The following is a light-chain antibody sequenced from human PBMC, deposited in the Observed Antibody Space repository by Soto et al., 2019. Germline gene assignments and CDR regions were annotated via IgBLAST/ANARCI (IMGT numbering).Light chain of an antibody. Sequence: DLQMTQSPSSLSASVSDRVTTTCRTSQYITNYLNWYQKKPGKAPNLLIYDASRLQSGVPSRFSGSGGGTDFTLSISSVQPEDFATYFCQQSYMDPITFGQGTRLEIK. V-gene: IGKV1-39*01. CDR1: QYITNY. CDR3: QQSYMDPIT. J-gene: IGKJ5*01. CDR2: DAS.